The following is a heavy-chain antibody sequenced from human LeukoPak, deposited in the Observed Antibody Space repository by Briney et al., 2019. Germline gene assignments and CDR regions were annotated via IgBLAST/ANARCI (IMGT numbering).Heavy chain of an antibody. V-gene: IGHV3-11*01. J-gene: IGHJ4*02. CDR3: ARGFDY. Sequence: GGSLRLSCAASGFTFSDYYMNWIRQAPGKGLEWVSYISNSGSKIFYADSVKGRFTISRDNAKNSLYLQMNTLRAEDTAVYYCARGFDYWGQGTLVTVS. CDR1: GFTFSDYY. CDR2: ISNSGSKI.